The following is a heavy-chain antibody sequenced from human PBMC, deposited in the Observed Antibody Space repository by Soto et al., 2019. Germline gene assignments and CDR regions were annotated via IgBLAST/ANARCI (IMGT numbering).Heavy chain of an antibody. CDR2: ISGTGDTT. CDR1: GFTFSSYA. Sequence: GGSLRLSCAASGFTFSSYAMTWVRQAPGKGLEWVSAISGTGDTTFYADSVRGRFTISRDTSKNTLYLQMNSLRAEDTAIYYCAKFRSEVVVAATNHWGRGILVTVSS. D-gene: IGHD2-15*01. CDR3: AKFRSEVVVAATNH. J-gene: IGHJ5*02. V-gene: IGHV3-23*01.